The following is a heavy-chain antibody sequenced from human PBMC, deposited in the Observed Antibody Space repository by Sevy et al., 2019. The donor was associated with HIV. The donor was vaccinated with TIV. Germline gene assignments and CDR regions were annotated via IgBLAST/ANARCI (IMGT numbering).Heavy chain of an antibody. CDR1: GGTFSSYA. Sequence: ASVKVSCKASGGTFSSYAISWVRQAPGQGLEWMGGIIPILGIANYAQKFQGRVTITADKSTSTAYMELSSLRSEDTAVYYCARTITHYDFWSGYSRNYYYYYMDVWGKGTTVTVSS. CDR2: IIPILGIA. CDR3: ARTITHYDFWSGYSRNYYYYYMDV. V-gene: IGHV1-69*10. J-gene: IGHJ6*03. D-gene: IGHD3-3*01.